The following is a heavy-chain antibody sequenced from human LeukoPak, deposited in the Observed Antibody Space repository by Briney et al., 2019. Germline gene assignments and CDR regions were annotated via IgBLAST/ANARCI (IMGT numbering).Heavy chain of an antibody. V-gene: IGHV1-46*01. J-gene: IGHJ4*02. D-gene: IGHD3-22*01. Sequence: GASVKVSCKASGYTFTSYYMHWVRHAPGQGLEWMGIINPSGGSTSYAQKFQGRVTMTRDTSTSTVYMELSSLRSEDTAVYYCARDPHDSSGYRYPGDYWGQGTLVTVSS. CDR2: INPSGGST. CDR3: ARDPHDSSGYRYPGDY. CDR1: GYTFTSYY.